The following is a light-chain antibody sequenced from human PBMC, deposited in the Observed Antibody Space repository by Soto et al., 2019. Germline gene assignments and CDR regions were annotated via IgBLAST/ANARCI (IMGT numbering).Light chain of an antibody. J-gene: IGLJ1*01. CDR2: SSD. Sequence: QSVLTQPPSASGTPGQRVTMSCSGSSSNVGSNPVNWFQQLPGTTPKLLIHSSDQRPSGVPDRFSGSKSGTSASLAISGLQSEDDAGYHCAAWDDSLNGYVFGTGTKLTVL. V-gene: IGLV1-44*01. CDR1: SSNVGSNP. CDR3: AAWDDSLNGYV.